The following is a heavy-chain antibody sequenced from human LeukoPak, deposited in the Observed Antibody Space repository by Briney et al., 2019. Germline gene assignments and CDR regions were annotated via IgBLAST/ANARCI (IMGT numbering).Heavy chain of an antibody. CDR2: ISAYNGNT. D-gene: IGHD5-18*01. J-gene: IGHJ4*02. CDR3: AVYVDTAMVTNFDY. V-gene: IGHV1-18*01. CDR1: GYTFTSYD. Sequence: ASVKVSCKASGYTFTSYDINWVRQAPGQGLEWMGWISAYNGNTNYAQKLQGRVTMTTDTSTSTAYMELRSLRSDDTAVYYCAVYVDTAMVTNFDYWGQGTLVTVSS.